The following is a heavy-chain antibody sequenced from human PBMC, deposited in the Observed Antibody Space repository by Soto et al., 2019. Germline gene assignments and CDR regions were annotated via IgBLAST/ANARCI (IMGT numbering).Heavy chain of an antibody. V-gene: IGHV4-59*11. J-gene: IGHJ4*02. D-gene: IGHD7-27*01. CDR1: GGFIHNHL. Sequence: PSGTPSPPRTVPGGFIHNHLLGWIRQPPGKGLEWLGYVYYNGITNYYPSLKSRLTMSVDTSKSQLSLNLTSLTTAYTAIYYCTRANWYSEYWGQGTLVTVSS. CDR3: TRANWYSEY. CDR2: VYYNGIT.